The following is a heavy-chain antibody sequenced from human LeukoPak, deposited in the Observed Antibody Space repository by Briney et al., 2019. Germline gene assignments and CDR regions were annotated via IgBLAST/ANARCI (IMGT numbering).Heavy chain of an antibody. Sequence: PSETLSLTCTVSGGSISSYYWSWIRQPPGKGLEWIGYIYYSGSTNYNPSLKSRVTISVDTSKNQFSLKLSSVTAADTAVYYCGGGNCSGGSCYSFDYWGQGTLVTVSS. CDR2: IYYSGST. D-gene: IGHD2-15*01. CDR1: GGSISSYY. V-gene: IGHV4-59*01. J-gene: IGHJ4*02. CDR3: GGGNCSGGSCYSFDY.